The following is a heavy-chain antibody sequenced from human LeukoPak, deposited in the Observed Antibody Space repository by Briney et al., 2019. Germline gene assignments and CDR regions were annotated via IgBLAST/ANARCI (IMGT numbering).Heavy chain of an antibody. Sequence: PGGSLRLSCAASGFTFSSYSMNWVRQAPGKGLEWVSLLYSGGSTYYADSVKGRFSISRDNSKNTLYLQMNSLRAEDTAVYYCASRDKGYYYGMDVWGQGTTVTVSS. CDR3: ASRDKGYYYGMDV. CDR1: GFTFSSYS. J-gene: IGHJ6*02. CDR2: LYSGGST. V-gene: IGHV3-66*01. D-gene: IGHD5-24*01.